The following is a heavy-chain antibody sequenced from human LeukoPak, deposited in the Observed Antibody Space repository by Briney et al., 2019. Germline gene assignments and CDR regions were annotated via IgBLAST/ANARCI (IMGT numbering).Heavy chain of an antibody. CDR1: GFTFSSFA. CDR2: ITGTHYTT. Sequence: GGSLGLSCAASGFTFSSFAMTWVRQAPGKGLERVPSITGTHYTTYNTDSVKGRFTISRDNSKNTLYLQMNSLRADDTAVYYCTKDPNGDYVGAFDPWGQGTLVTVSS. D-gene: IGHD4-17*01. CDR3: TKDPNGDYVGAFDP. V-gene: IGHV3-23*01. J-gene: IGHJ5*02.